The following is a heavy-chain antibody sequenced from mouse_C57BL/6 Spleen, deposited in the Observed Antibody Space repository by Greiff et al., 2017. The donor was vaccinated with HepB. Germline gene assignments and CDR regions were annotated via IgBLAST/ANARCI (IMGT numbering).Heavy chain of an antibody. V-gene: IGHV5-9*01. Sequence: EVKVVESGGGLVKPGGSLKLSCAASGFTFSSYTMSWVRQTPEKRLEWVATISGGGGNTYYPDSVKGRFTISRDNAKNTLYLQMSSLRSEDTALYYCARHQLTPYFDYWGQGTTLTVSS. J-gene: IGHJ2*01. D-gene: IGHD1-3*01. CDR1: GFTFSSYT. CDR2: ISGGGGNT. CDR3: ARHQLTPYFDY.